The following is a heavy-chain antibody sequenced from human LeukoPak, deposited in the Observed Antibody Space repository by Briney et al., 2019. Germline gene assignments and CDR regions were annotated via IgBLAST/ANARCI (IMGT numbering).Heavy chain of an antibody. CDR1: GGSISSGDYY. D-gene: IGHD3-9*01. V-gene: IGHV4-30-4*01. CDR2: IYYSGST. CDR3: ARAPSYYDISLPGHYFDY. Sequence: SQTLSLTCTVSGGSISSGDYYWSWIRQPPGKGLEWIGYIYYSGSTYYNPSLKSRVTISVDTSKNQFSLKLSSVTAADTAVYYCARAPSYYDISLPGHYFDYWGQGTLVTVSS. J-gene: IGHJ4*02.